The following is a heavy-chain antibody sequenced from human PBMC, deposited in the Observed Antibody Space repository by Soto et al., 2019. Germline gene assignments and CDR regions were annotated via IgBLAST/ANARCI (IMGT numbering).Heavy chain of an antibody. CDR2: IYYSGST. J-gene: IGHJ6*02. CDR3: ARVRNYDFWSGYAEPGNYGMDV. CDR1: GGSISSGGYY. Sequence: SETLSLTCTVSGGSISSGGYYWSWIRQHPGKGLEWIGNIYYSGSTYYNPSLKSRVTISVDTSKNQFSLKLSSVTAADTAVYYCARVRNYDFWSGYAEPGNYGMDVWGQGTTVTVSS. D-gene: IGHD3-3*01. V-gene: IGHV4-31*03.